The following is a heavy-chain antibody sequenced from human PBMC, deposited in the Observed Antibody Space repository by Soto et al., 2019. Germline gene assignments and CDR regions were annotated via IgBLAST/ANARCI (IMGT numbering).Heavy chain of an antibody. J-gene: IGHJ5*02. D-gene: IGHD6-13*01. CDR3: ARDIAAAETNWFDP. CDR2: ISAYNGNT. CDR1: GYTFTSYG. Sequence: ASVKVSCKASGYTFTSYGISWVRQAPGQGLEWMGWISAYNGNTNYAQKLQGRVTMTTDTSTSTVYMELRSLRSDDTAVYYCARDIAAAETNWFDPWGQGTLVTV. V-gene: IGHV1-18*01.